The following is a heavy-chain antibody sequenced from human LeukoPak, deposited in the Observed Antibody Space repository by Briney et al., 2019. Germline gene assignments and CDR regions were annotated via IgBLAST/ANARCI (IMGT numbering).Heavy chain of an antibody. Sequence: ASVKVSCKASGGTFSSYAISWVRQAPGQGLEWMGRIIPIFGTANYAQKSQGRVTITTDESTSTAYMELSSLRSEDTAVYYCARERKGAFDIWGQGTMVTVSS. V-gene: IGHV1-69*05. CDR3: ARERKGAFDI. CDR2: IIPIFGTA. J-gene: IGHJ3*02. CDR1: GGTFSSYA.